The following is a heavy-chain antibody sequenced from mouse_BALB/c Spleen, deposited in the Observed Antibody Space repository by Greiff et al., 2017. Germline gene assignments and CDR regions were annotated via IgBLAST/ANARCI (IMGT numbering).Heavy chain of an antibody. CDR2: VWAGGST. D-gene: IGHD2-1*01. CDR1: GFSLTSYG. CDR3: ARDRGNPYWYFDV. V-gene: IGHV2-9*02. Sequence: QVQLKQSGPGLVAPSQSLSITCTVSGFSLTSYGVHWVRQPPGKGLEWLGVVWAGGSTNYNSALMSRLSISKDNSKSQFFLKMNSLQTDDTAMYYCARDRGNPYWYFDVWGAGTTVTVSS. J-gene: IGHJ1*01.